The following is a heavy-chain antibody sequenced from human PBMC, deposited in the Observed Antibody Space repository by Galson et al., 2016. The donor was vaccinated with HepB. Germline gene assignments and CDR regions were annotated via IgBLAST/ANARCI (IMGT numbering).Heavy chain of an antibody. CDR3: ARGHAGFAGY. Sequence: SETLSLTCTVSGGSTTTYYWSWIRQPPGKGLEWIGYTSYIGSTNYNPSLKSRVTISLDTSKNQFSLRLRSVTAADTAVYYCARGHAGFAGYWGQGTLVIVSS. V-gene: IGHV4-59*01. D-gene: IGHD3-9*01. J-gene: IGHJ4*02. CDR1: GGSTTTYY. CDR2: TSYIGST.